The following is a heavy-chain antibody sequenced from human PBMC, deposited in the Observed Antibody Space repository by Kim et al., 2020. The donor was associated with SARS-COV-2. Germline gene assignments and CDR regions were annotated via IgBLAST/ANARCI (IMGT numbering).Heavy chain of an antibody. J-gene: IGHJ4*02. CDR3: ARGWRAAACPFDY. Sequence: YADSVKCRFTISRDNAKITLYLQMNSLRAEDTAVYYCARGWRAAACPFDYWGQGTLVTVSS. D-gene: IGHD6-13*01. V-gene: IGHV3-53*01.